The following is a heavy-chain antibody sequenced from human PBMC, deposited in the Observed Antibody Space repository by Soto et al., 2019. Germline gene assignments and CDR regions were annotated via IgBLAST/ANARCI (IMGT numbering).Heavy chain of an antibody. J-gene: IGHJ4*02. CDR3: ARGKPFLEWMLSRYYFDF. D-gene: IGHD3-3*02. Sequence: ASVKVSCKSSGYTFSTHGIGWVRQAPGQGLEWMGWISGYNGNANYAQKFQGRVTVTADTSTSTVYMELTTLSSDDTAVYYCARGKPFLEWMLSRYYFDFWGQGTLVTVSS. CDR2: ISGYNGNA. V-gene: IGHV1-18*04. CDR1: GYTFSTHG.